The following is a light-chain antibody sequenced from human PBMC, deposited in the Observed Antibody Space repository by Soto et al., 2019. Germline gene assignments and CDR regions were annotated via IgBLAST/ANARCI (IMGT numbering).Light chain of an antibody. CDR2: DAS. CDR3: QQYNKWPPRT. J-gene: IGKJ1*01. CDR1: QSVSRF. V-gene: IGKV3-11*01. Sequence: DIELTQSPATLSLSPGERATLSCRASQSVSRFLAWYQQKPGQAPRLLIYDASKRATGIPARFSATGSASDFTLAINSLEPEDFAVYYCQQYNKWPPRTFGQGTKVDI.